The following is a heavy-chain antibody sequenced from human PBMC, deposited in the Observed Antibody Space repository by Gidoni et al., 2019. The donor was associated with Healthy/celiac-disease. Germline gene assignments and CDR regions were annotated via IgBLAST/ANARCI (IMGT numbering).Heavy chain of an antibody. CDR3: AREIYYDSTQVHWFDP. J-gene: IGHJ5*02. CDR2: IYYSGST. V-gene: IGHV4-59*01. D-gene: IGHD3-22*01. CDR1: GGSISSYY. Sequence: QVQLQESGPGLVKPSETLSLTCTVSGGSISSYYWSWIRQPPGKGLEWIGYIYYSGSTNYNPSLKSRVTISVDTSKNQFSLKLSSVTAADTAVYYCAREIYYDSTQVHWFDPWGQGTLVTVSS.